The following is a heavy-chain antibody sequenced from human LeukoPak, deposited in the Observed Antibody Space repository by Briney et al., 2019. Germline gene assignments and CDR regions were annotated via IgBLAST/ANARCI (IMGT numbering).Heavy chain of an antibody. CDR3: ARDRVAAAGFWFDP. CDR2: ISSSGST. Sequence: PSETLSLTCTVSGDSISSGDYYWSWIRQPAGKGLEWIGRISSSGSTNYNPSLKSRVTISVDTSKNQFSLKLSSVTAADTAVYYCARDRVAAAGFWFDPWGQGTLVTVSS. V-gene: IGHV4-61*02. CDR1: GDSISSGDYY. J-gene: IGHJ5*02. D-gene: IGHD6-13*01.